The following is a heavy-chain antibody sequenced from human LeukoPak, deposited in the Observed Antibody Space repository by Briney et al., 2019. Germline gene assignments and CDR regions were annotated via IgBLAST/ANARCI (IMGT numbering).Heavy chain of an antibody. CDR2: ISYDGSNK. J-gene: IGHJ3*02. Sequence: GGSLRLSCAASGFTFSSYGMHWVRQAPGKGLEWVAVISYDGSNKYYADSVKGRFTISRDNSKNTLYLQMNSLRAEDTAVYYCAKDISPNWGSDAFDIWGQGTMVTVSS. CDR3: AKDISPNWGSDAFDI. CDR1: GFTFSSYG. D-gene: IGHD7-27*01. V-gene: IGHV3-30*18.